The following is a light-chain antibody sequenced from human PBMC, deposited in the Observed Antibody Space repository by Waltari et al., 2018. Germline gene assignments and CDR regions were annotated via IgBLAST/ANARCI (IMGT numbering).Light chain of an antibody. CDR1: SAHIGADDD. J-gene: IGLJ2*01. CDR3: QSYDYSLRAAV. Sequence: QSVLTQPPSVSGAPGQRGTISCTGNSAHIGADDDVQWYQQVPGTAPKLLMYVNNNRASGVPARFSGSTSGTSASLAITGLQAEDEADYYCQSYDYSLRAAVFGGGTKLPVL. V-gene: IGLV1-40*01. CDR2: VNN.